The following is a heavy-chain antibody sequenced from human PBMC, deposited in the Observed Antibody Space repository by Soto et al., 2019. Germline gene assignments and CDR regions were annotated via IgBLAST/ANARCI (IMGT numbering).Heavy chain of an antibody. D-gene: IGHD1-1*01. V-gene: IGHV1-18*04. Sequence: QGQLVQSGAEVRRPGASVKVSCKASGDTLKTFDISWVRQAPGQGPEWMAWITTHNGNTNFAQKFRGRVTLTADTSVATAFMELRNLRSDDTGVDFCARVNFTMSGDNYYYYMDVWGQGTTVTVSS. CDR3: ARVNFTMSGDNYYYYMDV. J-gene: IGHJ6*03. CDR1: GDTLKTFD. CDR2: ITTHNGNT.